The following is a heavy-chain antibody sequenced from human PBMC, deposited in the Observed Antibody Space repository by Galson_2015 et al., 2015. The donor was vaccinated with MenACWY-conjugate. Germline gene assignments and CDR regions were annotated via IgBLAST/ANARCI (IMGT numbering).Heavy chain of an antibody. CDR1: GYTFTTYS. V-gene: IGHV1-3*01. D-gene: IGHD2-2*01. CDR2: INAGNGNT. J-gene: IGHJ4*02. CDR3: SRSPKVVVPAAFFDF. Sequence: SVKVSCKASGYTFTTYSIHWVRQAPGQRLEWMGWINAGNGNTKYSQNFQGRVTITRDTSATTAYMELSSLRSEDTAVYYCSRSPKVVVPAAFFDFWGQGTLVTVSS.